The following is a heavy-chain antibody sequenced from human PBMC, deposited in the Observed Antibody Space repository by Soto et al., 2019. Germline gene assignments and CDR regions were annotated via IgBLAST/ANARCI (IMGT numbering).Heavy chain of an antibody. CDR1: GFNVGAFA. CDR2: ISVSDAFI. V-gene: IGHV3-23*01. J-gene: IGHJ4*02. Sequence: GGSLRLSCAASGFNVGAFAVNWVRQAPGKGLEWVSGISVSDAFIYYADSVRGRFSISRDTSENILYLQMNSLRVDDTALYYCTRETVAGITGLDYWGPGTLVTVSS. D-gene: IGHD1-20*01. CDR3: TRETVAGITGLDY.